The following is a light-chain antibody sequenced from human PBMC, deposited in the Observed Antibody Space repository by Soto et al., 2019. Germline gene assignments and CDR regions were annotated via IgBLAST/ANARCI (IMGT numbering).Light chain of an antibody. J-gene: IGLJ1*01. CDR2: EVS. CDR3: SSYSNTTTLEV. Sequence: QSVLTQPRSVSGSPGQSVTISCTGTSSDVGTYTYVSWYQQHPGKAPKLIIYEVSNRPSWVSDRFSGSKSANTASLTISGLQAEDEADYYCSSYSNTTTLEVFGPGTKVTVL. CDR1: SSDVGTYTY. V-gene: IGLV2-14*01.